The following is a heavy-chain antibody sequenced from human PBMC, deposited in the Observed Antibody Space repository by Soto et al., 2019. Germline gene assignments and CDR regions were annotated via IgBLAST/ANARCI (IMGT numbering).Heavy chain of an antibody. CDR1: GGTFSSYA. CDR3: ARVGPGYCTNGVCQPHYYYGMDV. J-gene: IGHJ6*02. CDR2: IIPIFGTA. V-gene: IGHV1-69*01. Sequence: SVKVSCKASGGTFSSYAISWVRQAPGQGLEWMGGIIPIFGTANYAQKFQGRVTITADESTSTAYMELSSLRSEDTAVYYCARVGPGYCTNGVCQPHYYYGMDVWGQGTTVTVSS. D-gene: IGHD2-8*01.